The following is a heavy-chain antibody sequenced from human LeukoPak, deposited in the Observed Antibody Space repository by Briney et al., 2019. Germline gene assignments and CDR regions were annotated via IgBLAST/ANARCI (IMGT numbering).Heavy chain of an antibody. V-gene: IGHV4-4*07. CDR1: GGSISSYY. Sequence: SETLSLTCTVSGGSISSYYWSWIRQPAGKGLEWIGRIYTSGSTNYNPSLKSRVTMSVDTSKNQFSLKLSSVTAADTAVYYCARHSIGYSYGSVDYWGQGTLVTVSS. J-gene: IGHJ4*02. CDR3: ARHSIGYSYGSVDY. CDR2: IYTSGST. D-gene: IGHD5-18*01.